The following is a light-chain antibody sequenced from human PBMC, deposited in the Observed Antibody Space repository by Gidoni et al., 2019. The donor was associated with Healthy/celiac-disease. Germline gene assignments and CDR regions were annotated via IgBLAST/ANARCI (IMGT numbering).Light chain of an antibody. V-gene: IGKV3-20*01. CDR1: QSVSSSY. CDR3: QQYGISPWT. Sequence: EIVLTQSPGTLSLSPGERATLSCRASQSVSSSYFAWYQQKPGQAPRLLISGASSRATGIPDRFSGSGSGTDFTLTISRLEPEDFAVYYCQQYGISPWTFGQXTKVEIK. J-gene: IGKJ1*01. CDR2: GAS.